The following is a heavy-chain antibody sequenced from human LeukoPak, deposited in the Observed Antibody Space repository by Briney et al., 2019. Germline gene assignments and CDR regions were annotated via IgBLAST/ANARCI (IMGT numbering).Heavy chain of an antibody. Sequence: SETLSLTCTVSVGSIISYYWSWSRQPPGKGLEGIGYIYYSGSTNYNPPPKSRVTISVDTSKNQFSLKLSSVTAADTAVYYCARADASMLQLYWGQGTLVTVSS. CDR2: IYYSGST. J-gene: IGHJ4*02. CDR3: ARADASMLQLY. D-gene: IGHD2/OR15-2a*01. CDR1: VGSIISYY. V-gene: IGHV4-59*01.